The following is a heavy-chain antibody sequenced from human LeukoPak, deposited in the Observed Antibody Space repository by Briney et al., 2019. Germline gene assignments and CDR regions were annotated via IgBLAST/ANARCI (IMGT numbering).Heavy chain of an antibody. CDR2: ISYDGSNK. CDR1: GFTFSSYA. Sequence: GGSLRLSCAASGFTFSSYAMHWVRQAPGKGLEWVAVISYDGSNKYYADSVKGRFAISRDNSKNTLYLQMNSLRAEDTAVYYCARDYHWSVDYWGQGILVTVSS. J-gene: IGHJ4*02. CDR3: ARDYHWSVDY. V-gene: IGHV3-30*09. D-gene: IGHD1-20*01.